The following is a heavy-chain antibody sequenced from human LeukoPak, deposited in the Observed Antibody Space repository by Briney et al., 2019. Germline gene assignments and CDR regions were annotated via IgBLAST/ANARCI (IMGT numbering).Heavy chain of an antibody. CDR2: IYYSGST. J-gene: IGHJ4*02. V-gene: IGHV4-39*07. D-gene: IGHD3-3*01. CDR1: GGSISSSSYY. Sequence: SETLSLTCTVSGGSISSSSYYWGWIRQPPGKGLEWIGSIYYSGSTYYNPSLKSRVTISVDKSKNQFSLKLSSVTAADTAVYYCARRVATSGNFFDYWGPGTLVTVS. CDR3: ARRVATSGNFFDY.